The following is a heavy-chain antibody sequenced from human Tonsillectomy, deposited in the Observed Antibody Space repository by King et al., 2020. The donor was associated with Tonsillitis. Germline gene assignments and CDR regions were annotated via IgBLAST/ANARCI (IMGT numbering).Heavy chain of an antibody. Sequence: VQLVESGGEVKKPGASVKVSCKASGYIFTSYGISWVRQAPGQGLEWMGWISTYNGNTNYAEKVQDRVTMTTDTSTSTAYMELRSLRSDDTAVYYGARDRAIAEVVAAVSDAFDIWGQGTMVTVSS. CDR2: ISTYNGNT. V-gene: IGHV1-18*04. CDR1: GYIFTSYG. J-gene: IGHJ3*02. D-gene: IGHD2-15*01. CDR3: ARDRAIAEVVAAVSDAFDI.